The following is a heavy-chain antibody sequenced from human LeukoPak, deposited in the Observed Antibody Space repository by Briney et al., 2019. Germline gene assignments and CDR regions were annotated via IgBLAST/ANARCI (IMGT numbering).Heavy chain of an antibody. D-gene: IGHD3-3*01. Sequence: ASVKVSCKTSGYTFTNYAVSWVRQAPGQGLEWMGWISGYNGNTNYAQSLQGRVTMTADTSTNTAYVDLRRLRTDDTAVYYCGLVGFFGPFFPDSWGQGALITVSS. V-gene: IGHV1-18*01. CDR2: ISGYNGNT. CDR3: GLVGFFGPFFPDS. J-gene: IGHJ4*02. CDR1: GYTFTNYA.